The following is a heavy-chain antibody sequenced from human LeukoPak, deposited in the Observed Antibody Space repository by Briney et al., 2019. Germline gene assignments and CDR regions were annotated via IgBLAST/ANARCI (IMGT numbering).Heavy chain of an antibody. CDR2: ISAYNGNT. Sequence: AAVKDSRKASGYTFTSYDINWVRQAPGQGLEGMGWISAYNGNTNYAQKLQGRVTMTTDTSTSTAYMELRSLRSDDTAVYYCARDLTPVPSYMDVWGKGTTVTVSS. J-gene: IGHJ6*03. V-gene: IGHV1-18*01. CDR1: GYTFTSYD. D-gene: IGHD2-15*01. CDR3: ARDLTPVPSYMDV.